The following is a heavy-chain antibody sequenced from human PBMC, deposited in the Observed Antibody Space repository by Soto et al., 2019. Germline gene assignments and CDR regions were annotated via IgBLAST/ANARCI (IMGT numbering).Heavy chain of an antibody. CDR2: INYSGRT. CDR1: GGSISSSTYY. Sequence: QLQLQESGPGLVKPSETLSLTCTVSGGSISSSTYYWGWIRQPPGKGLEWIASINYSGRTHYNPSLESRVTISVDTSKNQFSLRLSSVTAADTAGYYSARHSSGPSSTWSPVWCQGTMLTLSS. D-gene: IGHD6-13*01. J-gene: IGHJ3*01. CDR3: ARHSSGPSSTWSPV. V-gene: IGHV4-39*01.